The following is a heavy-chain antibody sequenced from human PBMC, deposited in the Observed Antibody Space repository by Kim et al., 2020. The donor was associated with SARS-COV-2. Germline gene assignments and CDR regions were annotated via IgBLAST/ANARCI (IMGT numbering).Heavy chain of an antibody. CDR1: GYTFTGYY. CDR2: INPNSGGT. Sequence: ASVKVSCKASGYTFTGYYMHWVRQAPGQGLEWMGWINPNSGGTNYAQKFQGRVTMTWDTSISTAYMELSRLRSDDTAVYYCARDRGGVVVVAYFDYWGLGTLVTVSS. D-gene: IGHD2-15*01. V-gene: IGHV1-2*02. CDR3: ARDRGGVVVVAYFDY. J-gene: IGHJ4*02.